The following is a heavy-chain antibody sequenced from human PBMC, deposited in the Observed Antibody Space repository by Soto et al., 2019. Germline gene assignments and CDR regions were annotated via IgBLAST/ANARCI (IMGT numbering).Heavy chain of an antibody. D-gene: IGHD1-26*01. Sequence: GGSLRLSCAASGFTFSSYAMHWVRQAPGKGLEWVAVISYDGSNKYYADSVKGRFTISRDNSKNTLYLQMNSLRAEDTAVYYCAREELVAWELLEIRDYYFDYWGQGTLVTVSS. V-gene: IGHV3-30-3*01. J-gene: IGHJ4*02. CDR2: ISYDGSNK. CDR3: AREELVAWELLEIRDYYFDY. CDR1: GFTFSSYA.